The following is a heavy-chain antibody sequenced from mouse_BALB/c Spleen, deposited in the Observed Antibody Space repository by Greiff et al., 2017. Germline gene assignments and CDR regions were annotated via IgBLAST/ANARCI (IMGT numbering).Heavy chain of an antibody. V-gene: IGHV2-9*02. Sequence: VNLVESGPGLVAPSQSLSITCTVSGFSLTSYGVHWVRQPPGKGLEWLGVIWAGGSTNYNSALMSRLSISKDNSKSQVFLKMNSLQTDDTAMYYCAREGGGNHYYAMDYWGQGTSVTVSS. CDR3: AREGGGNHYYAMDY. J-gene: IGHJ4*01. CDR1: GFSLTSYG. CDR2: IWAGGST. D-gene: IGHD2-1*01.